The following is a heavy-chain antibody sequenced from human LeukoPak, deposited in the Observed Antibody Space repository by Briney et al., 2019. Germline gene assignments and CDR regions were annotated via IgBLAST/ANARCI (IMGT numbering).Heavy chain of an antibody. V-gene: IGHV3-23*01. Sequence: PSETLSLTCAVYGGSFSGYAWSWIRQAPGKGLEWVSAISGSGGSTYYADSVKGRFTISRDNSKNTLYLQMNSLRAEDTAVYYCAKFFDYWGQGTLVTVSS. CDR3: AKFFDY. CDR1: GGSFSGYA. J-gene: IGHJ4*02. CDR2: ISGSGGST.